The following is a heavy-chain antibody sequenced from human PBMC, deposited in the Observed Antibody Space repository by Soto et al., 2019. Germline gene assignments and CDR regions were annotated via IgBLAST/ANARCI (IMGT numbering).Heavy chain of an antibody. V-gene: IGHV4-30-2*01. CDR2: IYHSGST. CDR1: GGSISRGGYS. Sequence: SETLSLTCAVSGGSISRGGYSWSWIRQPPGKGLEWIGYIYHSGSTYYNPSLKSRVTISVDRSKNQFSLNLSSVTAEDTAVYYCSRDDSDWSFNWGRGTLVTVSS. CDR3: SRDDSDWSFN. J-gene: IGHJ4*02. D-gene: IGHD2-21*01.